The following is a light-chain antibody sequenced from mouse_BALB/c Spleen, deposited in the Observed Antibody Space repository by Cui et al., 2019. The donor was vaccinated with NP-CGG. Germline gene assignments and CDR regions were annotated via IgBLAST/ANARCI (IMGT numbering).Light chain of an antibody. J-gene: IGLJ1*01. CDR1: TGAVTTSND. V-gene: IGLV1*01. CDR2: GTN. Sequence: QAAVTHESALSTAPGETGTLNCRSSTGAVTTSNDANWVQEKQDHLFTGLIGGTNNRAPGVPARFSGSLIGDKAALTITGAQTEDEAIYFCALWYSNHWVFGGGTKLTVL. CDR3: ALWYSNHWV.